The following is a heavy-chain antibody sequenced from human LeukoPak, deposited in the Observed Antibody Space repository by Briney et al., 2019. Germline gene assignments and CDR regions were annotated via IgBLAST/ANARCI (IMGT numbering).Heavy chain of an antibody. D-gene: IGHD3-22*01. CDR2: IYSGGST. CDR3: ARGSYYYDSSGYYFRPYDY. Sequence: PGGSLRLSCAASGFTVSSNYMSWVRQAPGKGLGRVSVIYSGGSTYYADSVKGRFTTSRDNSKKRLYLQMNSLRAEDTAVYYCARGSYYYDSSGYYFRPYDYWGQGTLVTVSS. J-gene: IGHJ4*02. CDR1: GFTVSSNY. V-gene: IGHV3-53*01.